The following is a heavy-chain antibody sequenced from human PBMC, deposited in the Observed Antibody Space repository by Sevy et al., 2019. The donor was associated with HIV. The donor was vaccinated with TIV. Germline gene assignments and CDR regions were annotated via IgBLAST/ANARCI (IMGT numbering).Heavy chain of an antibody. V-gene: IGHV3-30-3*01. D-gene: IGHD6-19*01. CDR1: GFSVSTHA. Sequence: GGSLRLSCAASGFSVSTHAMHWVRQAPGKGLEWVALISYEGSSKYYADSVKGRLTISRDNSKNTLYLQMSSLRPDDTAVYYCTRDAGYSTGWYPSDYWGQGTLVTVSS. J-gene: IGHJ4*02. CDR2: ISYEGSSK. CDR3: TRDAGYSTGWYPSDY.